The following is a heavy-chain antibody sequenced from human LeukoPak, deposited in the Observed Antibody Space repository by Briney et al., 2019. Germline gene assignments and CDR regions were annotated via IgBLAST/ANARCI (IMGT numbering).Heavy chain of an antibody. CDR2: IYSGGST. V-gene: IGHV3-53*01. D-gene: IGHD5-12*01. J-gene: IGHJ5*02. Sequence: GGFLRLSCAASGFTVSSNYMSWVRQAPGKGLEWVSVIYSGGSTYYADSVKGRFTISRDNSKNTLYLQMNSLRAEDTAVYYCARPDSGYGFDPWGQGTLVTVSS. CDR1: GFTVSSNY. CDR3: ARPDSGYGFDP.